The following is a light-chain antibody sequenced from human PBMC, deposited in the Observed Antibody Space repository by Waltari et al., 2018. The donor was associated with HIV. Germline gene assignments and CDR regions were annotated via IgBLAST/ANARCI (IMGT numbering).Light chain of an antibody. CDR1: SSNIASDYH. CDR3: HSYDSSLDGWV. Sequence: QPVLTQPPSVSAAPGQRVTITRTGSSSNIASDYHVNRYQQLPGTAPKLLILGYTNRPSGVPYRFSGAKSGTSASLAITGLQAEDEADYYCHSYDSSLDGWVFGGGTKLTVL. J-gene: IGLJ3*02. V-gene: IGLV1-40*01. CDR2: GYT.